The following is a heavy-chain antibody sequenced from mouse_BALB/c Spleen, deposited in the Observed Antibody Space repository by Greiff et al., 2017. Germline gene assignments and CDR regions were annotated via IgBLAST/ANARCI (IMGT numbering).Heavy chain of an antibody. J-gene: IGHJ2*01. CDR2: IYPGDGDT. D-gene: IGHD2-1*01. CDR3: ATHYYGNSFDY. Sequence: VQLQQSGAELARPGASVKLSCKASGYTFTSYWMQWVKQRPGQGMEWIGAIYPGDGDTRYTQKFKGKATLTADKSSSTAYMQLSSLASEDSAVYYCATHYYGNSFDYWGQGTTLTVSS. CDR1: GYTFTSYW. V-gene: IGHV1-87*01.